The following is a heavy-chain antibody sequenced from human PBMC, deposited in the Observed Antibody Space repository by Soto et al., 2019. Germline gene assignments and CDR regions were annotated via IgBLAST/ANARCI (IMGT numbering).Heavy chain of an antibody. J-gene: IGHJ4*02. CDR3: ARDSGYDSVFYY. Sequence: QVQPVQAGAEVKKPGSSVKVSCKASGGTFSSYAISWVRQAPGQGLEWMGGIIPIFGTANYAQKFQCRVTITAYESTSTAYMELSSLRSEDTAVYYCARDSGYDSVFYYWGQGTLVTVSS. D-gene: IGHD5-12*01. CDR2: IIPIFGTA. CDR1: GGTFSSYA. V-gene: IGHV1-69*01.